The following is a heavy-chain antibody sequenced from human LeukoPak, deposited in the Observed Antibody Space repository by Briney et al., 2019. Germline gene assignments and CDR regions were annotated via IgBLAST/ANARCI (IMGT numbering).Heavy chain of an antibody. J-gene: IGHJ4*02. D-gene: IGHD3-3*01. Sequence: SETLSLTRAVYGGSFSGYYWSWISQPPGKWLEWIGEINHSGSTNYNPSLKSRVTISVDTSKNQFSLKLSSVTAADTAVYYCADDGVIFGARAFGYWGQGTLVSVSS. CDR1: GGSFSGYY. CDR3: ADDGVIFGARAFGY. CDR2: INHSGST. V-gene: IGHV4-34*01.